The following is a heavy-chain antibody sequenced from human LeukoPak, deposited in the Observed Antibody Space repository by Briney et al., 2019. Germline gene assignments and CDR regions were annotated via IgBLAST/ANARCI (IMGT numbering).Heavy chain of an antibody. V-gene: IGHV3-72*01. CDR3: ARDANHWPGY. J-gene: IGHJ4*02. Sequence: PGGSLRLSCAASGFTFSDYYMDWFRQAPGKGLEWVGRIRVKAYSYTTDLVASVRGRFTISRDDSKSSLYLQMNSLKTEDTAVYYCARDANHWPGYWGQGTLVTVSS. CDR1: GFTFSDYY. CDR2: IRVKAYSYTT.